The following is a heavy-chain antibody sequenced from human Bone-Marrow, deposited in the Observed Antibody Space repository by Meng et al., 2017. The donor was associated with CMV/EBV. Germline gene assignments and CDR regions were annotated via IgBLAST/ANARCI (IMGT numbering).Heavy chain of an antibody. CDR3: AISSVVVVAVDFDY. CDR1: GFTFSTYV. D-gene: IGHD2-15*01. J-gene: IGHJ4*02. CDR2: IGGIGGTT. V-gene: IGHV3-23*01. Sequence: GESLKISCAASGFTFSTYVMTWVRQAPGKGLQWVSSIGGIGGTTYYADSVKGRFTISRDNSKNTLYLQMNSLRAEDTAVHYCAISSVVVVAVDFDYWGRGTLVTVSS.